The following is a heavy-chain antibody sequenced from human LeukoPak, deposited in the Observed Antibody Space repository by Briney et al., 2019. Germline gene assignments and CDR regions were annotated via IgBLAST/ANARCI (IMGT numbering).Heavy chain of an antibody. CDR2: INPNSGGT. V-gene: IGHV1-2*02. CDR1: GYTFTGYY. D-gene: IGHD4-17*01. CDR3: ARLPYGDYESLDY. J-gene: IGHJ4*02. Sequence: ASVKVSCKASGYTFTGYYMHWVRQAPGQGLEWMGWINPNSGGTNYAQNFQGRVTMTRDTSISTAYMELSRLRSDDTAVYYCARLPYGDYESLDYWGQGTLVTVSS.